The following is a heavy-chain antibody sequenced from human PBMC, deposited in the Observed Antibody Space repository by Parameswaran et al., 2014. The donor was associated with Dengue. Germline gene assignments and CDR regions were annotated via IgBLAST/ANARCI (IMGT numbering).Heavy chain of an antibody. CDR2: INPNSGGT. Sequence: WVRQAPGQGLEWMGWINPNSGGTNYAQKFQGRVTMTRDTSISTAYMELSRLRSDDTAVYYCASEGVWFGELPYAWGQGTLVTVSS. CDR3: ASEGVWFGELPYA. D-gene: IGHD3-10*01. J-gene: IGHJ4*02. V-gene: IGHV1-2*02.